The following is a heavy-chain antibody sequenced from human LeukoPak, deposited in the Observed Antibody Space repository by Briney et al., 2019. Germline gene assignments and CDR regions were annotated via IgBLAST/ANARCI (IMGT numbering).Heavy chain of an antibody. CDR3: ARPKVSGWYLGFDY. D-gene: IGHD6-19*01. CDR2: IYYSGST. V-gene: IGHV4-59*01. Sequence: PGGSLRLSCTVSGGSISSYYWSWIRQPPGKGLEWIGYIYYSGSTNYNPSLKSRVTISVDTSKNQFSLKLSSVTAADTAVYYCARPKVSGWYLGFDYWGQGTLVTVSS. CDR1: GGSISSYY. J-gene: IGHJ4*02.